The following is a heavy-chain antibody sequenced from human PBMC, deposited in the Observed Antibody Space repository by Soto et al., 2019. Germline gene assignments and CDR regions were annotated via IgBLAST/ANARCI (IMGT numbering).Heavy chain of an antibody. CDR3: ASWWFGEFFDY. CDR2: IYYSGST. Sequence: SETLSLTCTVSGGSISSGDYYWSWIRQPPGKGLEWIGYIYYSGSTYYNPSLKSRVTISVDTSKNQFSLKLSSVTAADTAVYYCASWWFGEFFDYWGQGTLVTVSS. D-gene: IGHD3-10*01. CDR1: GGSISSGDYY. V-gene: IGHV4-30-4*01. J-gene: IGHJ4*02.